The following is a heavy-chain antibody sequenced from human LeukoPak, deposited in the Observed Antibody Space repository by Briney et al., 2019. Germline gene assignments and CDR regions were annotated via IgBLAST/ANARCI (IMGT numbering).Heavy chain of an antibody. D-gene: IGHD6-13*01. V-gene: IGHV4-34*01. CDR2: INHSGST. J-gene: IGHJ5*02. CDR1: GGSFSGYY. CDR3: ARARVPRAIAAAVNWFDP. Sequence: PSETLSLTCAVYGGSFSGYYWSWIRQPPGKGLEWIGEINHSGSTNYNPSLKSRVTISVDTSKNQFSLKLSSVTAADTAVYYCARARVPRAIAAAVNWFDPCGQGTLVTVSS.